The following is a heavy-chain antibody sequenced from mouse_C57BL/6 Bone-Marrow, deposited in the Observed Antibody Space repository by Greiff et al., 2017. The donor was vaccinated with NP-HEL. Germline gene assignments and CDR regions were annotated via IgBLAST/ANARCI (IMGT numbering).Heavy chain of an antibody. CDR1: GFTFSSYA. V-gene: IGHV5-4*01. CDR3: ARDGGAFAY. Sequence: EVQLVESGGGLVKPGGSLKLSCAASGFTFSSYAMSWVRQTPEKRLEWVATISDGGSYTYYPDNVKGRFTISRDNAKNNLYLQMSHLKSEDTAMYYCARDGGAFAYWGRGTLVTVSA. CDR2: ISDGGSYT. J-gene: IGHJ3*01.